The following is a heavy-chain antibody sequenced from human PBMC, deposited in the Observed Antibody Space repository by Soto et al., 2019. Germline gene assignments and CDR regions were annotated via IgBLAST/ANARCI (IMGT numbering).Heavy chain of an antibody. D-gene: IGHD3-22*01. CDR2: INHSGRV. CDR1: GGSFSGHS. J-gene: IGHJ5*01. CDR3: STRAYDTNGYYRFDP. Sequence: SETLSLTCAVYGGSFSGHSWTWIRQSPGKGLEWIGDINHSGRVNYSPSLKSRVTISLDTSKNQFSLTLSAATAADTAMYYCSTRAYDTNGYYRFDPWGQGTLVTVSS. V-gene: IGHV4-34*01.